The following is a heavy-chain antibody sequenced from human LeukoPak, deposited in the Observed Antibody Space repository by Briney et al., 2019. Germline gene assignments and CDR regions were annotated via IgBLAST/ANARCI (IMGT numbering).Heavy chain of an antibody. D-gene: IGHD2-21*02. CDR2: ISYDGSNK. Sequence: PGGSLRLSCAASGFTFSSYAMHWVRQAPGKGLEWVAVISYDGSNKYYADSVKGRFTISRDNSKNTLYLQMNSLRAEDTAVYYCEREGVTAAYFDYWGQGTLVTVSS. J-gene: IGHJ4*02. CDR3: EREGVTAAYFDY. V-gene: IGHV3-30-3*01. CDR1: GFTFSSYA.